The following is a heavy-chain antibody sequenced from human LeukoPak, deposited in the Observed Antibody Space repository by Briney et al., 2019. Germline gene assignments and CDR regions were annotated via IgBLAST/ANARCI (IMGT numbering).Heavy chain of an antibody. J-gene: IGHJ4*02. V-gene: IGHV1-8*03. D-gene: IGHD6-13*01. CDR3: ARVHKIAAAGTDLSY. Sequence: ASVKVSCKASGYTFTSYDINWVRQATGQGLEWMGWMNPNSGNTGYAQKFQGRVTITRNTSISAAYMELSSLRSEDTAVYYCARVHKIAAAGTDLSYWGQGTLVTVSS. CDR1: GYTFTSYD. CDR2: MNPNSGNT.